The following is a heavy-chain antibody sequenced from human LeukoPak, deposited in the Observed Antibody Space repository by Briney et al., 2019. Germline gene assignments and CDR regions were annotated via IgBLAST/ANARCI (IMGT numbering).Heavy chain of an antibody. Sequence: SVKVSCKASGGTCSSYAIRWVRQAPGQGLEWMGRIIPIFGTANYAQKFQGRVTITTDESTSTAYMELSSLRSEDTAVYYCASSLGKGYSYGYFDYWGQGTLVTVSS. V-gene: IGHV1-69*05. CDR2: IIPIFGTA. CDR3: ASSLGKGYSYGYFDY. J-gene: IGHJ4*02. CDR1: GGTCSSYA. D-gene: IGHD5-18*01.